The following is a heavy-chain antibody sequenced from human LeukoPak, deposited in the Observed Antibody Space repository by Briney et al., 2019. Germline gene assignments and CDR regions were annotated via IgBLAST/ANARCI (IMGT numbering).Heavy chain of an antibody. J-gene: IGHJ4*02. CDR1: GGSISPFY. D-gene: IGHD2-15*01. CDR2: IYYSGST. V-gene: IGHV4-59*08. Sequence: PSETLSLTRTVSGGSISPFYWSWIRQPPGKGLEWIAYIYYSGSTRYNPSLKSRVAISVDTSNNQVSLKLSSVTAADTAVYYCARHGYCSGGSCYWDYWGQGTLVTVSS. CDR3: ARHGYCSGGSCYWDY.